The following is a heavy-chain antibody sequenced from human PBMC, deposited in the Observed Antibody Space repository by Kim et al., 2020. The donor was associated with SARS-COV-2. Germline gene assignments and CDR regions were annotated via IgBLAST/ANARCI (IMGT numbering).Heavy chain of an antibody. CDR2: T. Sequence: THYEHTRKGPFTVSRDNSQNTRNLHMNSLRAEDTAMYYCAKRMAPIGFFENWGQGTLVTVSS. CDR3: AKRMAPIGFFEN. J-gene: IGHJ4*02. D-gene: IGHD2-15*01. V-gene: IGHV3-23*01.